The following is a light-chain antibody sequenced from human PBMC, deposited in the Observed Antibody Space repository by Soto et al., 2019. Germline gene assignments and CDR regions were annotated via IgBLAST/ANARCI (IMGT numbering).Light chain of an antibody. CDR1: QDIRND. V-gene: IGKV1-6*01. J-gene: IGKJ2*01. CDR3: LQDHDYPYT. CDR2: AVS. Sequence: AIQMTQSPSSLSASVGDRVTITCRASQDIRNDLGWYQQKPGKAPKLLIYAVSSLQSGVPARFSGSGSGTDLTLTISSLQSEDLATYYCLQDHDYPYTFGQGTKVEIK.